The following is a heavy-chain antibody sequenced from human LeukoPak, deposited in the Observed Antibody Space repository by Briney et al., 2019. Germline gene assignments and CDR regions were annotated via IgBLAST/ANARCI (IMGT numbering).Heavy chain of an antibody. Sequence: SVKVSCKTSGGTFSSYAINWVRQAPGQGLEWMGGIIPIFGTAKYAQKFQGRVTITADESTSTAYMELSSLRSEDTAVYYCARDLGRGSTSPHSLTFDYWGQGTLVTVSS. D-gene: IGHD2-2*01. CDR2: IIPIFGTA. CDR3: ARDLGRGSTSPHSLTFDY. J-gene: IGHJ4*02. CDR1: GGTFSSYA. V-gene: IGHV1-69*13.